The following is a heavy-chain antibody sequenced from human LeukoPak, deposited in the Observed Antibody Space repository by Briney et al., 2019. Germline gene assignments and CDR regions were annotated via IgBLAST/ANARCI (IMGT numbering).Heavy chain of an antibody. V-gene: IGHV1-69*13. CDR3: ARDHSSGLYYFDY. Sequence: GASVKVSCTASGGTFSTYAINWVRQAPGQGLEWMGGIIPIFGTANYAQKFQGRVTITADESTSTAYMELSSLRSEDTAVYYCARDHSSGLYYFDYWGQGTLVSVSS. CDR2: IIPIFGTA. D-gene: IGHD6-19*01. J-gene: IGHJ4*02. CDR1: GGTFSTYA.